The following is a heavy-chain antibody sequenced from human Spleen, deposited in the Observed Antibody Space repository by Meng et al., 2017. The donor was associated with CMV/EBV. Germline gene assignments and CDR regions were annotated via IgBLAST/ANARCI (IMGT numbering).Heavy chain of an antibody. J-gene: IGHJ4*02. V-gene: IGHV1-8*01. CDR3: ASQGYGSSWDY. D-gene: IGHD6-13*01. CDR2: MNPDSGNT. CDR1: GYTFTSYE. Sequence: QVQLVQSGAEVKKPGASVQVSCKVSGYTFTSYEINWVRQATGQGLEWMGWMNPDSGNTGYAPKFQGRVTMTSDTSTSTAFMELSSLRSEDTAVYYCASQGYGSSWDYWGQGALVTVSS.